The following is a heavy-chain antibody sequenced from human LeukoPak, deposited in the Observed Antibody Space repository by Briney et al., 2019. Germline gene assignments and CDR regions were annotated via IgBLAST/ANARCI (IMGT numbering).Heavy chain of an antibody. CDR3: ARWVGYSGYDPANWFDP. D-gene: IGHD5-12*01. J-gene: IGHJ5*02. V-gene: IGHV4-34*01. Sequence: SETLSLTCAVYGGSFSGYYWSWIRQPPGKGLEWIGEINHSGSTNYNPSLKSRVTISVETSKNQFSLKLSSVTAADTAVYYCARWVGYSGYDPANWFDPWGQGTLVTVSS. CDR2: INHSGST. CDR1: GGSFSGYY.